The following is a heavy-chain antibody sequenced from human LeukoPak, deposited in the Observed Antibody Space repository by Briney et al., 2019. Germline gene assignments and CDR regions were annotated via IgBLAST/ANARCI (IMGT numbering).Heavy chain of an antibody. CDR3: ARDRVVGATTPGYYFDY. D-gene: IGHD1-26*01. CDR1: GGTFSSYA. V-gene: IGHV1-69*04. J-gene: IGHJ4*02. CDR2: IIPILGIA. Sequence: RASVKVSCKASGGTFSSYAISWVRQAPGQGLEWMGRIIPILGIANYAQKFQGRVTITADKSTSTAYMELSSLRSEDTAVYYCARDRVVGATTPGYYFDYSGQGTLVTVSS.